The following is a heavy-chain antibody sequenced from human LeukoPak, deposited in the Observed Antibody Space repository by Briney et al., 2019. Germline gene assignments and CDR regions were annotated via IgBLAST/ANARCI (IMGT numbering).Heavy chain of an antibody. CDR3: ARVPGAARPDYFDY. Sequence: SETLSLTYAVYGGSFSGYYWSWIRQPPGKGLEWIGEINHSGSTNYNPSLKSRVTISVDTSKNQFSLKLSSVTAADMAVYYCARVPGAARPDYFDYWGQGTLVTVSS. J-gene: IGHJ4*02. D-gene: IGHD6-6*01. V-gene: IGHV4-34*01. CDR2: INHSGST. CDR1: GGSFSGYY.